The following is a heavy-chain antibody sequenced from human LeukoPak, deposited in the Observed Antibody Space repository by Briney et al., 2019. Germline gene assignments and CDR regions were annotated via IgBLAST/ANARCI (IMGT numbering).Heavy chain of an antibody. Sequence: GGSLSLSCEASGFIFLDYFLNWLRQAPGKGLEWLSYIYGSSWRTNYADSVKGRFTIPRDNVKNSLYLQMNSLRAEDTAVYFCARRGTDYCTPSSCHPNWFAPWGQGTQVTVSS. CDR2: IYGSSWRT. CDR1: GFIFLDYF. CDR3: ARRGTDYCTPSSCHPNWFAP. J-gene: IGHJ5*02. V-gene: IGHV3-11*03. D-gene: IGHD4-11*01.